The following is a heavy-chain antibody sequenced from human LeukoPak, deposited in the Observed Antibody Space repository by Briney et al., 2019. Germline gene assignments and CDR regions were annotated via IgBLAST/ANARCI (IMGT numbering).Heavy chain of an antibody. CDR2: ISPDGSTT. Sequence: PGGSLRLSCAASGFTFSRYWMRWVRQAPGKGLMWVSRISPDGSTTLYADSVKGRFTISRDNAKNTLYLQMNSLRAEDTAVYYCARESYDSSGYYYGGGFDYWGQGTLVTVSS. CDR3: ARESYDSSGYYYGGGFDY. D-gene: IGHD3-22*01. CDR1: GFTFSRYW. J-gene: IGHJ4*02. V-gene: IGHV3-74*03.